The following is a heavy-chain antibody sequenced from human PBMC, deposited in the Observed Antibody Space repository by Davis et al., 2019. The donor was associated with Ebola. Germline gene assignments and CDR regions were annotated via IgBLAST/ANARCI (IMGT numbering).Heavy chain of an antibody. CDR1: GFTVSSNYA. CDR2: ITGSGGGT. D-gene: IGHD3-9*01. CDR3: ARWDLGDYDILTGPFDY. J-gene: IGHJ4*02. V-gene: IGHV3-23*01. Sequence: GESLKISCAASGFTVSSNYAMSWVRQAPGKGLEWVSGITGSGGGTYYADSLKGRFTISRDNAKNSLYLQMNSLRAEDTAVYYCARWDLGDYDILTGPFDYWGQGTLVTVSS.